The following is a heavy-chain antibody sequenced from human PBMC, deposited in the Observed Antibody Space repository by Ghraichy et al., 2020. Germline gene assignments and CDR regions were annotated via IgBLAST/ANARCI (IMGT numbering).Heavy chain of an antibody. CDR2: ISAYNGNT. CDR1: GYTFTSYG. V-gene: IGHV1-18*01. Sequence: ASVKVSCKASGYTFTSYGISWVRQAPGQGLEWMGWISAYNGNTNYAQKLQGRVTMTTDTSTSTAYMELSSLRSDDTAVYYCAREGPSYYDFWSGYWSPYYFDYWGQGTLVTVSS. J-gene: IGHJ4*02. D-gene: IGHD3-3*01. CDR3: AREGPSYYDFWSGYWSPYYFDY.